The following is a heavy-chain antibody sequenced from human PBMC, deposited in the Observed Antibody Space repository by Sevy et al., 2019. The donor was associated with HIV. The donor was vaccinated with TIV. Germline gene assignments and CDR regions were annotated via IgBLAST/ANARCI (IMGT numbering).Heavy chain of an antibody. CDR1: GGTFRISA. J-gene: IGHJ6*02. Sequence: ASVKVSCKASGGTFRISAISWVRQAPGQGLEWMGGITPVFSSANYAQKFQDRVSITADESTSTAYMELSSLRSEDTXXXXXXXXXXXXXXXXXXYYGMDVWGQGTTVTVSS. CDR3: XXXXXXXXXXXXXYYGMDV. CDR2: ITPVFSSA. V-gene: IGHV1-69*13.